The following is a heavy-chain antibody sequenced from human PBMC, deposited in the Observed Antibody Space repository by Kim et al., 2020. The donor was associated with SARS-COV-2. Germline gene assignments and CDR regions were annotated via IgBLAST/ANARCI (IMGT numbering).Heavy chain of an antibody. CDR3: AVIADQPSFDY. Sequence: TPYTPSRQSRVTLSVDTSKNQFSLKLNSVTAADTAVYYCAVIADQPSFDYWGQGTLVTVCS. D-gene: IGHD2-21*01. V-gene: IGHV4-39*01. J-gene: IGHJ4*02. CDR2: T.